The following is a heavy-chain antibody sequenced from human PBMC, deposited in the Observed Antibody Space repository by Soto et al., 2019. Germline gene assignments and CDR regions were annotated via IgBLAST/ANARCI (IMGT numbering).Heavy chain of an antibody. Sequence: GESLKISCAASGFTFSSYDMHWVRQATGKGLEWVSAIGTAGDTYYPGSVKGRLTISRENAKNSLYLQMNSLRAEDTAVYYCARDAGVYQFDYWGQGTLVTVSS. V-gene: IGHV3-13*01. CDR2: IGTAGDT. J-gene: IGHJ4*02. CDR1: GFTFSSYD. CDR3: ARDAGVYQFDY. D-gene: IGHD2-2*01.